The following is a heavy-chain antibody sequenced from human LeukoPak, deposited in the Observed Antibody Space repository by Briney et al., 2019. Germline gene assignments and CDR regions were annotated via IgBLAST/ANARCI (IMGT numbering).Heavy chain of an antibody. D-gene: IGHD1-26*01. CDR1: GGSISSYY. CDR2: IYYSGST. CDR3: ARDPPGRYYNYYYGMDV. Sequence: SETLSLTCTVSGGSISSYYWSWIRQPPGKGLEWIGYIYYSGSTNYNPSLKSRVTISVDTSKNQFSLKLSSVTAADTAVYYCARDPPGRYYNYYYGMDVWGQGTTVTVSS. J-gene: IGHJ6*02. V-gene: IGHV4-59*01.